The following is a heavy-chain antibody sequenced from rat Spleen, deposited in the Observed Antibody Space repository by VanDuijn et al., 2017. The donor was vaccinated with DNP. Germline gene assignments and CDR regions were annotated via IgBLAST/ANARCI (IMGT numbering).Heavy chain of an antibody. J-gene: IGHJ2*01. CDR2: IGSPAYAP. V-gene: IGHV5S13*01. Sequence: EVQLVESGGGLVQPGGSLKLSCAASGFTFTNHGMAWVRQAPTKGLEWVAYIGSPAYAPYYADSVKGRFTISRDNAKSTLYLQMNSLRSEDMATYYCVRWNSGHFDYWGQGVMVTVSP. D-gene: IGHD4-3*01. CDR3: VRWNSGHFDY. CDR1: GFTFTNHG.